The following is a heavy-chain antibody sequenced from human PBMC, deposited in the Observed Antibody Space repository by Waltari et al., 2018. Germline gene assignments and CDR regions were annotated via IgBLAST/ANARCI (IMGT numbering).Heavy chain of an antibody. V-gene: IGHV3-30*01. CDR1: GFTFSSYA. CDR3: ARDPSRYSSGWYIIDY. Sequence: QVQLVESGGGVVQPGRSLRLSCAASGFTFSSYAMHWVRPAPGKGLEWVAVISYDGSNKYYADSVKGRFTISRDNSKNTLYLQMNSLRAEDTAVYYCARDPSRYSSGWYIIDYWGQGTLVTVSS. D-gene: IGHD6-19*01. CDR2: ISYDGSNK. J-gene: IGHJ4*02.